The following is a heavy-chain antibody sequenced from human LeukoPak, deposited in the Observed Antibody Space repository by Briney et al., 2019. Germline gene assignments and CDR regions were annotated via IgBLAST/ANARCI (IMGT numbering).Heavy chain of an antibody. CDR3: ERVNGDFWSGYSNAFDI. D-gene: IGHD3-3*01. Sequence: PGGSLRLSCAASGFTVSSNYMSWVRQAPGKGLEWVSVIYSGGSTYYADSVKGRFTISRDNSKNTLYLQMNSLRAEDTAVYYCERVNGDFWSGYSNAFDIWGQGTMVTVSS. V-gene: IGHV3-53*01. J-gene: IGHJ3*02. CDR1: GFTVSSNY. CDR2: IYSGGST.